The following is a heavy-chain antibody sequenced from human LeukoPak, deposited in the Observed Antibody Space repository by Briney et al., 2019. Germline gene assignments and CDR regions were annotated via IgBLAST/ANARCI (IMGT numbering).Heavy chain of an antibody. CDR1: GFDFEDYA. J-gene: IGHJ5*02. CDR2: IYWDGIST. V-gene: IGHV3-43*01. CDR3: ARGSAAAGTSKSLNR. D-gene: IGHD6-13*01. Sequence: GGSLRLSCAASGFDFEDYAMQWVRQAAGKGLEWVSVIYWDGISTYYADSMKGRFTISRDNSKNSLYLQMNSLMTEDTALYYCARGSAAAGTSKSLNRWGQGTLVTVSS.